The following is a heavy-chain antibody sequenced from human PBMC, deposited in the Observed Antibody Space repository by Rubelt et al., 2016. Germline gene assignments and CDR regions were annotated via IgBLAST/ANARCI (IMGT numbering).Heavy chain of an antibody. V-gene: IGHV3-23*04. J-gene: IGHJ4*02. CDR3: AKVGLHYDDSSGLDY. CDR2: ISGSGGTR. CDR1: GFTFSSYG. D-gene: IGHD3-22*01. Sequence: VQLVESGGGVVQPGRSLRLSCAASGFTFSSYGMHWVRQAPGKGLEWVSSISGSGGTRYYANSVKGRFTISRDNSKNTRYLQMNSLRAEDTDVYYCAKVGLHYDDSSGLDYWGQGTLVTVSS.